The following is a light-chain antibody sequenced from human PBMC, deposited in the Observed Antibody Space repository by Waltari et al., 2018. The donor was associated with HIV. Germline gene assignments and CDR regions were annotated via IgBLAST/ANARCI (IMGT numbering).Light chain of an antibody. Sequence: SVLTQPPSVSGTPGQTVTISCSGSSSNIGTNFVYWYQQLPGTAPKFLIHRNDQGPSGVPDRFSGSKSGTSASLAISGLRPEDEADYYCAAWDDSLGGHVIFGGGTKLTVL. CDR1: SSNIGTNF. CDR3: AAWDDSLGGHVI. V-gene: IGLV1-47*01. J-gene: IGLJ2*01. CDR2: RND.